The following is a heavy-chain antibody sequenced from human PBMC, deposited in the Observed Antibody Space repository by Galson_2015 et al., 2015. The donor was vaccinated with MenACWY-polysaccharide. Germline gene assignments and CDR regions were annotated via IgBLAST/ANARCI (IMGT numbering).Heavy chain of an antibody. Sequence: SETLSLTCTVSGGSIRGYYWIWIRQPPGKGLEWIGYIYYSGSTDYNPSLKSRVTISIDTSKNQFSLRLSSVTAADTAVYYCAGMVVVTAGTAFDIWGQGTMVTVSS. CDR2: IYYSGST. J-gene: IGHJ3*02. V-gene: IGHV4-59*03. CDR3: AGMVVVTAGTAFDI. CDR1: GGSIRGYY. D-gene: IGHD2-21*02.